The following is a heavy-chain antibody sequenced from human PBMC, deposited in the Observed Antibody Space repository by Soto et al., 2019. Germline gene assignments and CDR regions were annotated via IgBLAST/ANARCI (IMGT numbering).Heavy chain of an antibody. CDR3: ASLGVGDWANYYYYYGMDV. V-gene: IGHV3-23*01. Sequence: LRLSCAASGFTFTSYAMSWVRQAPGKGLEWVSSISATGGSTFYADPVKGRLTISRDNSKSTLYLQMNSLGAEDTAVYYCASLGVGDWANYYYYYGMDVWGQMXTVTVYS. CDR1: GFTFTSYA. D-gene: IGHD2-21*02. J-gene: IGHJ6*02. CDR2: ISATGGST.